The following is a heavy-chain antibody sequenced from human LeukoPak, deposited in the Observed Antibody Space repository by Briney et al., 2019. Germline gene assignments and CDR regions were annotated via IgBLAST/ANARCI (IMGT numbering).Heavy chain of an antibody. Sequence: PGGSLRLSCAASGFTFSSYSMNWVRQAPGKGLEWASSISSSSSYIYYADSVKGRFTISRDNAKNSLYLQMNSLRAEDTAVYYCARDGYCTGGVCYRKVDYWGQGTLVTVSS. D-gene: IGHD2-8*02. CDR2: ISSSSSYI. CDR3: ARDGYCTGGVCYRKVDY. CDR1: GFTFSSYS. J-gene: IGHJ4*02. V-gene: IGHV3-21*01.